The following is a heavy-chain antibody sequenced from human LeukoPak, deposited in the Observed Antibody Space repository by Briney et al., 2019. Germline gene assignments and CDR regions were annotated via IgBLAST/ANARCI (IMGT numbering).Heavy chain of an antibody. CDR2: IYYSGST. CDR1: GGSISSGDYY. J-gene: IGHJ4*02. D-gene: IGHD3-10*01. V-gene: IGHV4-30-4*01. CDR3: ARGKYYYGSGVPGGLRN. Sequence: PSETLSLTCTVSGGSISSGDYYWSWIRQPPGKGLEWIGYIYYSGSTYYNPSLKSRVTISVDTSKNQFSLKLSSVTAADTAVYYCARGKYYYGSGVPGGLRNWDQGTLVTVSS.